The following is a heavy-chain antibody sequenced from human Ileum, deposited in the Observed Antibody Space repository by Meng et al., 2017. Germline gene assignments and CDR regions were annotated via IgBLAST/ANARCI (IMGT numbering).Heavy chain of an antibody. CDR2: MNPHDGGA. CDR3: ARPSLRVGFDV. D-gene: IGHD3-10*01. Sequence: ASVKVSCKASGYSFTVYYIHWVRQAPGQGLEWMGRMNPHDGGANYAQKFHGRVTMTRDTSISTAYLELSSLSSDDTAMYFCARPSLRVGFDVWGQGTMVTVSS. CDR1: GYSFTVYY. J-gene: IGHJ6*02. V-gene: IGHV1-2*06.